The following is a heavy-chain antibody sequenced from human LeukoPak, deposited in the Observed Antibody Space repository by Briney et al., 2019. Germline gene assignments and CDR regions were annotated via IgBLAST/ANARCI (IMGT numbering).Heavy chain of an antibody. CDR2: TNSDGSTT. V-gene: IGHV3-74*01. CDR3: GRGMRDYYGLDY. D-gene: IGHD3-10*01. Sequence: GSLRLSCAASGFIFNNFWMHWVRPVPGKGLVWVSHTNSDGSTTDYADSVRGRFTISRDNAKDTLYLQMNRLTVEDTAVYYCGRGMRDYYGLDYWGQGILVTVSS. J-gene: IGHJ4*02. CDR1: GFIFNNFW.